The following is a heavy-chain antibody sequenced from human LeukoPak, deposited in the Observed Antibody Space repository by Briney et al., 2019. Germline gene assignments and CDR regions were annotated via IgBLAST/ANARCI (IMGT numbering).Heavy chain of an antibody. CDR2: IYPGDSDT. CDR3: ARRQGCSSTSCPPDS. D-gene: IGHD2-2*01. V-gene: IGHV5-51*01. J-gene: IGHJ4*02. Sequence: GESLKISCRGSGYSFTTYWIGWVRQMPGKGLEWMGIIYPGDSDTRYSPSFQGQVTMSADKSINAAYLQWSSLKASDTAMYYCARRQGCSSTSCPPDSWGQGTLVTVSS. CDR1: GYSFTTYW.